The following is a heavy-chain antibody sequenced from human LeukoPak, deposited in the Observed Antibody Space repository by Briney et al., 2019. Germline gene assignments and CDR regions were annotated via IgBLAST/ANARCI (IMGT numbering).Heavy chain of an antibody. Sequence: ASVTVSCKASGYTFTSYSISWVRQAPGQGLEWMGWISAYNGNTIYAQKVEGRVTMTTDTSTSTAYMELRSLKSDDTAVYYCARASYCGDGSCYSDYWGQGALVTVSS. J-gene: IGHJ4*02. CDR3: ARASYCGDGSCYSDY. V-gene: IGHV1-18*01. CDR1: GYTFTSYS. D-gene: IGHD2-21*01. CDR2: ISAYNGNT.